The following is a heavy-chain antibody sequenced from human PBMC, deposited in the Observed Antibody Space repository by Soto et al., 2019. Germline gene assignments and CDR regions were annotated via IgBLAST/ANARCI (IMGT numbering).Heavy chain of an antibody. Sequence: SETLSLTCTVSGASISSGGHYWSWIRQHPGKGLEWIGYIYYSGSTYYNPSLNSRVIISVDTSKNQFSLKLTSVTAADTAVYYCARSVFPWGQGTLVTVSS. J-gene: IGHJ5*02. V-gene: IGHV4-31*03. CDR1: GASISSGGHY. CDR2: IYYSGST. CDR3: ARSVFP.